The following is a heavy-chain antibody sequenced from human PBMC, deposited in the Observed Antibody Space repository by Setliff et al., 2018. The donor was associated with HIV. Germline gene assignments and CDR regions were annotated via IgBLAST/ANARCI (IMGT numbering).Heavy chain of an antibody. D-gene: IGHD6-19*01. V-gene: IGHV1-69*13. CDR2: IIPIYATS. J-gene: IGHJ5*02. CDR3: ARDRKIAVAGTGYTWFDP. CDR1: GGTFSGYV. Sequence: SVKVSCKASGGTFSGYVINWVRQAPGQGLEWMGGIIPIYATSNYAQGFQGRITITADESTSTAFMELSSLRSEDTAVYYCARDRKIAVAGTGYTWFDPWGQGTLVTVSS.